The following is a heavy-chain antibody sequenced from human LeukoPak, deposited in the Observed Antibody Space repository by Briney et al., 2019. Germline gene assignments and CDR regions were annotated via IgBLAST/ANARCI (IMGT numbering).Heavy chain of an antibody. D-gene: IGHD5-24*01. J-gene: IGHJ4*02. Sequence: SGPTLVKPTQTLTLTCTFSGFSLSTSGVGVGWIRQPPGKALEWLALIYWDDDKRYSPSLKSRLTITKDTSKNQVVLTMTNMDPVDTATYYCAYYGWFNGYNGFDYWGQGTLVTVSS. CDR1: GFSLSTSGVG. CDR2: IYWDDDK. CDR3: AYYGWFNGYNGFDY. V-gene: IGHV2-5*02.